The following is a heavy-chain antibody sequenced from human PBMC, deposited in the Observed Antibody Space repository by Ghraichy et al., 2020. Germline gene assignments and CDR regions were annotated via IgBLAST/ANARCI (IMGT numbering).Heavy chain of an antibody. V-gene: IGHV3-7*03. J-gene: IGHJ4*02. CDR2: IKQDGSEK. CDR3: GKLNWDRGFDY. D-gene: IGHD1-26*01. Sequence: GGSLRLSCAASGFTFSSYCVSWVRQAPGKGLEWVANIKQDGSEKYYVDAASGRFTISRDNAKNSLYPQMNSLRAEDTAVYYWGKLNWDRGFDYWGQGILVTVSS. CDR1: GFTFSSYC.